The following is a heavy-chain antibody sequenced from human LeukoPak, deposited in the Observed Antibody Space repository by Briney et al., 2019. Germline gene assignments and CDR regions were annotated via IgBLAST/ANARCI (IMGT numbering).Heavy chain of an antibody. Sequence: ASVKVSCRASGYTFTGYYMHWVRQAPGQGLEWMGWINPNSGGTNYAQKFQGWVTMTRDTSISTAHMELSRLRSDDTAVYYCARAGRGYSYGYDYWGQGTLVTVSS. J-gene: IGHJ4*02. CDR2: INPNSGGT. CDR1: GYTFTGYY. D-gene: IGHD5-18*01. V-gene: IGHV1-2*04. CDR3: ARAGRGYSYGYDY.